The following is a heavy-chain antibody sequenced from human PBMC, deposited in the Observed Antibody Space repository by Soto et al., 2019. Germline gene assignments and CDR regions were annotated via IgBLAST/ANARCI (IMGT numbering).Heavy chain of an antibody. CDR1: GFTFSSYG. CDR2: IWYDGSNK. Sequence: QVQLVESGGGVVQPGRSLRLSCAASGFTFSSYGMHWVRQAPGKGLEWVAVIWYDGSNKNYGDSVKGRFTISRDNSKNTLYLQMNSLRAEDTAVYYCAGDRTSYAMDVWGQGTKVTVSS. V-gene: IGHV3-33*01. CDR3: AGDRTSYAMDV. J-gene: IGHJ6*02.